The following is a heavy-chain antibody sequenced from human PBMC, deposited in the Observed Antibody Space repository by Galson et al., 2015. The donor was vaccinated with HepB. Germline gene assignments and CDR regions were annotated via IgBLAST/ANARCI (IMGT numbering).Heavy chain of an antibody. CDR2: ISAYNGNT. D-gene: IGHD2-2*01. J-gene: IGHJ4*02. CDR3: ARRLRYCSSTSCFFYFDY. V-gene: IGHV1-18*04. CDR1: GYTFTSYG. Sequence: SVKVSCKASGYTFTSYGISWVRQAPGQGLEWMGWISAYNGNTNYAQKLQGRVTMTTDTSTSTAYMELRSLRSDDTAVYYCARRLRYCSSTSCFFYFDYRGQGTLVTVSS.